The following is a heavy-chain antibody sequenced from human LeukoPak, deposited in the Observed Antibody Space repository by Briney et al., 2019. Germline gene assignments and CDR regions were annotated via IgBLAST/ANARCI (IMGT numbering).Heavy chain of an antibody. D-gene: IGHD3-22*01. J-gene: IGHJ4*02. CDR2: IYSAGST. V-gene: IGHV4-4*09. CDR3: ARRSVLIPVFDY. Sequence: SETLSLTCAASGGSISSYCWSWVRQSPGKGLEWIGNIYSAGSTNYNPSLRSRVTMSVDTSKNQFSLKLNSVTAADTAVYYCARRSVLIPVFDYWGQGTLVTVSS. CDR1: GGSISSYC.